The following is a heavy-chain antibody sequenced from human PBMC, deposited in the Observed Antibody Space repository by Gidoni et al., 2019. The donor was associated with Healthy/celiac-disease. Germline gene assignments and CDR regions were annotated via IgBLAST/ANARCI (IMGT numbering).Heavy chain of an antibody. J-gene: IGHJ3*02. Sequence: VAVISYDGSNKYYADYVKGRFTISRDNSKNTLYLQMNSLRAEDTAVYYCARDPDSSSWYETDDAFDIWGQGTMVTVSS. V-gene: IGHV3-30*01. D-gene: IGHD6-13*01. CDR3: ARDPDSSSWYETDDAFDI. CDR2: ISYDGSNK.